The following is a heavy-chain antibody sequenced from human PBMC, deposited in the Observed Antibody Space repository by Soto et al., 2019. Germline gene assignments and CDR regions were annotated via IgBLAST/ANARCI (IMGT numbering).Heavy chain of an antibody. CDR3: ARSPLAYSGSYYNWFDP. D-gene: IGHD3-10*01. CDR2: ISAYNGNT. Sequence: GASVKVSCKASGYTFTSYDISWVRQAPGQGLQWMGWISAYNGNTNYGQKLQGRVTMTTDTSTSTAYMELSSLRSDDTAVYYCARSPLAYSGSYYNWFDPWGQGTLVTVSS. CDR1: GYTFTSYD. V-gene: IGHV1-18*04. J-gene: IGHJ5*02.